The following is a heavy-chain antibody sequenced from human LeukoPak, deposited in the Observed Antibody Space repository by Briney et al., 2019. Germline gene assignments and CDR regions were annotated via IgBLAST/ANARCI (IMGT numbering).Heavy chain of an antibody. V-gene: IGHV4-34*01. CDR2: INHSGST. J-gene: IGHJ4*02. CDR3: ARGLDYDSSGYYDY. CDR1: GGSFSGYY. Sequence: PSETLSLTCAVYGGSFSGYYWSWIRQPPGKGLEWIGEINHSGSTNYNPSLKSRVTISVDTSKNQFSLKLSSVTAADTAVYYCARGLDYDSSGYYDYWGQGTLVTVSS. D-gene: IGHD3-22*01.